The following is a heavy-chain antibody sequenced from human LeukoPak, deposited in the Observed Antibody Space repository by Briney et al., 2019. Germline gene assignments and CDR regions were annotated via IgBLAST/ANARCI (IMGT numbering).Heavy chain of an antibody. CDR3: TRQYYDFWSGDPHAFDI. V-gene: IGHV3-73*01. D-gene: IGHD3-3*01. CDR2: IRSKANSYAT. J-gene: IGHJ3*02. CDR1: GFTFSGSA. Sequence: GGSLRLSCAASGFTFSGSAMHWVRQASGKGLEWVGRIRSKANSYATAYAASVKGSFTISRDDSKNTAYLQMNSLKTEDTAVYYCTRQYYDFWSGDPHAFDIWGQGTMVTVSS.